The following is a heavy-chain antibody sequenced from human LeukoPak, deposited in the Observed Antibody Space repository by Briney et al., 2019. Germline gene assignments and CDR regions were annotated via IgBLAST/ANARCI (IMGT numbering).Heavy chain of an antibody. D-gene: IGHD3-9*01. V-gene: IGHV3-33*01. Sequence: GRSLRLSCAASGFTFSSYGMHRVRQAPGKGLEWVAVIWYDGSNKYYADSVKGRFTISRDNSKNTLYLQMNSLRAEDTAVYYCARAIEAGDILTGMLAWGQGTLVTVSS. CDR3: ARAIEAGDILTGMLA. CDR2: IWYDGSNK. CDR1: GFTFSSYG. J-gene: IGHJ4*02.